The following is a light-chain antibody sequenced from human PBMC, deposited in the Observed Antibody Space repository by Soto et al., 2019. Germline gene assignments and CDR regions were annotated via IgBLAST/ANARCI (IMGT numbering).Light chain of an antibody. CDR3: QQYGRSPFT. J-gene: IGKJ3*01. CDR2: VAS. CDR1: QSVSSSY. V-gene: IGKV3-20*01. Sequence: IVLTQSPGTLSLSPGERATLSCRASQSVSSSYLAWYQQKPGQAPRLLIYVASSRATGIPDRFSGSGSGTDFTLTISRLEHEDCAVYYCQQYGRSPFTFGHGTNVDIK.